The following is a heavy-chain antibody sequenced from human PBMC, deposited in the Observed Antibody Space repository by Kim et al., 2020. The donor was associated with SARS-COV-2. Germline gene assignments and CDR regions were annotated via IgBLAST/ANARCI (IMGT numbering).Heavy chain of an antibody. V-gene: IGHV3-49*04. CDR2: IRSKAHGGTT. D-gene: IGHD2-21*01. J-gene: IGHJ5*02. CDR3: TRDLAYCIYNTCYGLGS. Sequence: GGSLRLSCTSSGFTFDDYAMSWVRQAPGKGLEWVGVIRSKAHGGTTEYAASVKGRFTISRDDSKSIADLQMNSLKTEDTSGYYCTRDLAYCIYNTCYGLGSWDQGTLVTVSS. CDR1: GFTFDDYA.